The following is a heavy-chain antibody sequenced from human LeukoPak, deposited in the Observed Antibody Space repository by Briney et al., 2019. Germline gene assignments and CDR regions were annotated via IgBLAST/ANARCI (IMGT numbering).Heavy chain of an antibody. CDR1: GFTFSSYG. D-gene: IGHD5-18*01. J-gene: IGHJ4*02. CDR2: ISYDGSNK. Sequence: GGSLRLSCAASGFTFSSYGRLWVPQAPGKGREGGAVISYDGSNKYYADSVNGRFTISRDNSKNTLYLQMNSLRAEDTAVYYCAKDHYVGYSYGQVFDYWGQGTLVTVSS. CDR3: AKDHYVGYSYGQVFDY. V-gene: IGHV3-30*18.